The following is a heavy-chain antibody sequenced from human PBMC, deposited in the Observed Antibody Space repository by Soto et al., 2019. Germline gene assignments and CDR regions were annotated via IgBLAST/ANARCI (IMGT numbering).Heavy chain of an antibody. J-gene: IGHJ4*02. D-gene: IGHD7-27*01. CDR2: ISGSGGST. CDR1: GFTFSSYA. Sequence: PGGSLRLSSAASGFTFSSYAMSWVRQAPGKGLEWVSAISGSGGSTYYADSVKGRFTISRDNSKNTLYLQMNSLRAEDTALYYCAKEVTGEPQFDDWGQGALVTVSS. V-gene: IGHV3-23*01. CDR3: AKEVTGEPQFDD.